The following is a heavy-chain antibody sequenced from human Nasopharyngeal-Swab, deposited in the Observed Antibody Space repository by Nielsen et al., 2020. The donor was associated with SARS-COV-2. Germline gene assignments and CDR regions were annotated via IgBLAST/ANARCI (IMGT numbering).Heavy chain of an antibody. J-gene: IGHJ4*02. CDR1: GYTFTSHG. D-gene: IGHD3-3*01. CDR3: ARVHPPPTKGYFWSGYYRINLFDY. CDR2: ISAYNGNT. Sequence: ASVKVSCKASGYTFTSHGISWVRQAPGQGLEWMGWISAYNGNTNYAQKLQGRVTMTTDTSTSTAYMELRSLRSDDTAVYYCARVHPPPTKGYFWSGYYRINLFDYWGQGTLVTVSS. V-gene: IGHV1-18*01.